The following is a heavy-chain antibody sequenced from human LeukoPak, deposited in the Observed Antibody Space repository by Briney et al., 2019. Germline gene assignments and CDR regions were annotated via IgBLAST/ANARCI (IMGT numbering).Heavy chain of an antibody. J-gene: IGHJ3*02. Sequence: GGSLRLSCAASGFTFSDYYMSWIRQAPGKGLEWVSYIGSSGSITYYADSVKGRFTISRDNAKNSLYLQMNSLRAEDTAVYYCAKAIGAPGGWAFDIWGQGTMVTVSS. CDR1: GFTFSDYY. CDR2: IGSSGSIT. CDR3: AKAIGAPGGWAFDI. V-gene: IGHV3-11*04. D-gene: IGHD2-15*01.